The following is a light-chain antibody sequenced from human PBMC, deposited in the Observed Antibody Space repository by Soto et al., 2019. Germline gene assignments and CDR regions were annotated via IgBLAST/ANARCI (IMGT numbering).Light chain of an antibody. CDR1: QDISNY. V-gene: IGKV1-27*01. CDR3: QNYNSAPYT. CDR2: AAS. Sequence: DIQMTQSPSSLSASVGDRVTITCRASQDISNYLAWYQQKPGKVPKLLIYAASTLHSTVPFRFSGSGSGTDFTLTISSLQPEDVATYYCQNYNSAPYTFGQGTKLDIK. J-gene: IGKJ2*01.